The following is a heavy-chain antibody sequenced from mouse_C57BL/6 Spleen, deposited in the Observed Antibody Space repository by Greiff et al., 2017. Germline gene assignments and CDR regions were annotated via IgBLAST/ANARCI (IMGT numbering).Heavy chain of an antibody. CDR3: TSYYGSSYGWYFDV. D-gene: IGHD1-1*01. V-gene: IGHV1-15*01. CDR2: IDPETGGT. Sequence: VQLQQSGAELVRPGASVTLSCKASGYTFTDYEMHWVKQTPVHGLEWIGAIDPETGGTAYNQKFKGKAILTADKSSSTAYMERRSLTSEDSAVYYCTSYYGSSYGWYFDVWGTGTTVTVSS. CDR1: GYTFTDYE. J-gene: IGHJ1*03.